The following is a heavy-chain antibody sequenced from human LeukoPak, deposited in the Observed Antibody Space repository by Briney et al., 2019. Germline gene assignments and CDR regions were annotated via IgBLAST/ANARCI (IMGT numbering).Heavy chain of an antibody. CDR3: ARGLDCRSTSCYLDN. Sequence: GGSLRLSCAASGFTFTKYWMTWVRQAPGKGLEWVANIKQDGSEKFYVDSVKSRFTISRDNAKNSLDLQINSLGAEDTAVYYCARGLDCRSTSCYLDNWGQGTLVTVFS. V-gene: IGHV3-7*01. CDR1: GFTFTKYW. D-gene: IGHD2-2*01. CDR2: IKQDGSEK. J-gene: IGHJ4*02.